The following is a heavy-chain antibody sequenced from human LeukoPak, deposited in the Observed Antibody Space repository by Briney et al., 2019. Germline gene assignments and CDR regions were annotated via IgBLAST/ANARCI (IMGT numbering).Heavy chain of an antibody. CDR1: GYSFSTYT. CDR3: AREIDRDDYNRFFDY. D-gene: IGHD5-24*01. CDR2: INACNGNT. V-gene: IGHV1-3*01. J-gene: IGHJ4*02. Sequence: ASVKVSCKASGYSFSTYTMNWVRQAPGQRLEWMGWINACNGNTKYSQKFQGRVTITRDTSASTAYMEMRSLRSEDTAVYYCAREIDRDDYNRFFDYWGQGTLVTVSS.